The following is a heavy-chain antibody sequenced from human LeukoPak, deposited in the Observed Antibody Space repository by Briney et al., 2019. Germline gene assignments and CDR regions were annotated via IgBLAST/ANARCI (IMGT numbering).Heavy chain of an antibody. J-gene: IGHJ4*02. D-gene: IGHD1-1*01. CDR2: IYYSGST. V-gene: IGHV4-39*01. CDR1: GGSISSSSYY. Sequence: SETLSLTCTVSGGSISSSSYYWGWIRQPPGKGLEWIGTIYYSGSTYYNPSLKSRVTISVDTSKNQFSLKLSSVTAADTAVYYCARLQLGATMNWDQGTPVTVSS. CDR3: ARLQLGATMN.